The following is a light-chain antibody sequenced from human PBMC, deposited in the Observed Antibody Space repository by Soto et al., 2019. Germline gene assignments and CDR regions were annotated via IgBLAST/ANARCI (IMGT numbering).Light chain of an antibody. Sequence: QCALTQPASVSGSPGQSITISCTGTSSDVGGYNYVSWYQQHPGKAPKLMIYDVSNRPSGVSNRFSGSKSGNTASLTISGLQSEDEVDYYCSSYTSSSTSVVFGGGTKLTVL. V-gene: IGLV2-14*01. J-gene: IGLJ2*01. CDR2: DVS. CDR1: SSDVGGYNY. CDR3: SSYTSSSTSVV.